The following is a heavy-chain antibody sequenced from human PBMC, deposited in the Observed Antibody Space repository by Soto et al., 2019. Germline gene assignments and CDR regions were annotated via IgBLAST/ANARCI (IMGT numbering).Heavy chain of an antibody. D-gene: IGHD6-6*01. CDR3: VRDNLVREHYYNYYGMGV. CDR2: ISYDGSSQ. J-gene: IGHJ6*02. CDR1: GFTFRSYA. Sequence: LRLSCTASGFTFRSYALHWVRQAPGKGLEWVVLISYDGSSQYYADSVRGRFTISRDNSKNTLSLQMNSLRPEDTAVYYCVRDNLVREHYYNYYGMGVWGQGTTVTVS. V-gene: IGHV3-30-3*01.